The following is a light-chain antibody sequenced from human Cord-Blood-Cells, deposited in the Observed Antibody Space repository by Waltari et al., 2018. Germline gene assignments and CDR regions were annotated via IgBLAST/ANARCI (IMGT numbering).Light chain of an antibody. Sequence: SVLTQPPSVSGAPGQRVTISCTGSSSNIGAGYDVHWYKKLPGTAHKLLTNVNSNRPSGGPGRFSGSKSGTSASLAITGLQAEDEADYYCQSYDSSLSAWVFGGGTKLTVL. CDR1: SSNIGAGYD. V-gene: IGLV1-40*01. J-gene: IGLJ3*02. CDR2: VNS. CDR3: QSYDSSLSAWV.